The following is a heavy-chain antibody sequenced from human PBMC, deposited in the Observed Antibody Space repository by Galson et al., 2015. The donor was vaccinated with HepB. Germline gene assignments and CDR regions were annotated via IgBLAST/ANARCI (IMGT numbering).Heavy chain of an antibody. CDR3: AHWPGNAYNTFHY. CDR2: IYWDDDK. J-gene: IGHJ4*02. Sequence: PALVKPTQTLTLPCTFSGFSLRISGVGVGWIRQPPGKALEWLALIYWDDDKRFSPALKNRLTITKDTSKNQVVLTMTNMGPVDTATYYCAHWPGNAYNTFHYWGQGALVSVSS. D-gene: IGHD5-24*01. V-gene: IGHV2-5*02. CDR1: GFSLRISGVG.